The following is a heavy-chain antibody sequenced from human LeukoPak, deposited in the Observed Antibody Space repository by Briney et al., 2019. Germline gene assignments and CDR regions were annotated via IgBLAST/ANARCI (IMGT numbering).Heavy chain of an antibody. D-gene: IGHD3-16*01. J-gene: IGHJ3*02. CDR1: GFILSESA. Sequence: GGSLRLSCAASGFILSESAIHWVRQASGKGLEWVGRIRSKANNYATAYAASVKGRLTISRDESKKTTYLQMNSLKTEDSAVYYCSRYRGDSDAFDMWGQGTVVTVSS. V-gene: IGHV3-73*01. CDR2: IRSKANNYAT. CDR3: SRYRGDSDAFDM.